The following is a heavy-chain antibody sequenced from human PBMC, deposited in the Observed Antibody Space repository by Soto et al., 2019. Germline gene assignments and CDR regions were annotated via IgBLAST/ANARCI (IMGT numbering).Heavy chain of an antibody. CDR3: AKDYLRWAQS. V-gene: IGHV3-23*01. CDR2: ISGSGST. D-gene: IGHD1-26*01. J-gene: IGHJ5*02. CDR1: RFTFSDYG. Sequence: GGSLRLSCAASRFTFSDYGMSWVGQAPVKGLEGVSAISGSGSTFYAGSVKGRFTISRDNSKNTLYLQMNSLRAEDTAVYYCAKDYLRWAQSWGQGTLVTVS.